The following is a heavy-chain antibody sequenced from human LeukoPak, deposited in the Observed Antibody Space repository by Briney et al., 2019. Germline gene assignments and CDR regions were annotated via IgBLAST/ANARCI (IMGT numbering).Heavy chain of an antibody. Sequence: GGSLRLSCAVSGFTFSSYWMHWVRQAPGKGLEWVSGITWNSDSIDYADSVKGRFTISRDNAKNSLYLQMNSLRAEDMALYYCAKGGGGRLIYYYYMDVWGKGTTVTVSS. CDR2: ITWNSDSI. V-gene: IGHV3-9*03. J-gene: IGHJ6*03. CDR1: GFTFSSYW. CDR3: AKGGGGRLIYYYYMDV. D-gene: IGHD3-16*01.